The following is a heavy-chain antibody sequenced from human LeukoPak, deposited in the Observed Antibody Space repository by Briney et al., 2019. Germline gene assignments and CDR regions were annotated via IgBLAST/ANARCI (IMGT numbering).Heavy chain of an antibody. Sequence: GGSLRLSCAASGFMFSGYEMNWVRQAPGKGLEWVAVISYDGSNKYYADSVKGRFTISRDNSKNTLYLQMNSLRAEDTAVYYCAKGWGIPIFGVVTNWGQGTLVTVSS. J-gene: IGHJ4*02. CDR1: GFMFSGYE. D-gene: IGHD3-3*01. CDR3: AKGWGIPIFGVVTN. CDR2: ISYDGSNK. V-gene: IGHV3-30*04.